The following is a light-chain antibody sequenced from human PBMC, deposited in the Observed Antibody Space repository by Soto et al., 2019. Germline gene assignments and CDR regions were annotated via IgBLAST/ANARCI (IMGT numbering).Light chain of an antibody. J-gene: IGKJ1*01. Sequence: DIHMTQSPSTLSASVGDRVTITCRASQSISIWLAWYQQKPGKAPNLLIYKTSSLETAVPSRFSGSGSGTEFNLTISSLQPDDFATYYCQHWHDYSWTFGQGTKVEVK. V-gene: IGKV1-5*03. CDR3: QHWHDYSWT. CDR2: KTS. CDR1: QSISIW.